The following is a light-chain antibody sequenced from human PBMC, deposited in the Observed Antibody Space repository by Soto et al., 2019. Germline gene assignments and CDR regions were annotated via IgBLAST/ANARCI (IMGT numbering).Light chain of an antibody. J-gene: IGKJ2*01. CDR1: QSISSE. CDR3: QKSHNWPLN. V-gene: IGKV3-15*01. CDR2: GAS. Sequence: EIVMTKSPATLSVSPGESATLSCRASQSISSELAWYQQKPGQPPRLLIYGASTRATGVPARFTGSGSGSDFTLTISGLQSEDFAVYYCQKSHNWPLNFGQGTRLAI.